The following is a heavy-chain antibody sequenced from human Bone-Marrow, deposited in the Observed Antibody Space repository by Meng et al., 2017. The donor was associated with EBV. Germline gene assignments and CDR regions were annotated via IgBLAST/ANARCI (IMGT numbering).Heavy chain of an antibody. J-gene: IGHJ5*02. CDR2: INHSGST. Sequence: QVQRQQWGAGLLNPSATLSHALSVYGMSFSRYYRTWIRQPPGKGLEWIGEINHSGSTNYNPSLKSRVTISVDTSKSQFSLKLSSVTAADTAVYYCATQRRDTDWFDPWGQGTLVTVSS. CDR3: ATQRRDTDWFDP. CDR1: GMSFSRYY. V-gene: IGHV4-34*01. D-gene: IGHD6-25*01.